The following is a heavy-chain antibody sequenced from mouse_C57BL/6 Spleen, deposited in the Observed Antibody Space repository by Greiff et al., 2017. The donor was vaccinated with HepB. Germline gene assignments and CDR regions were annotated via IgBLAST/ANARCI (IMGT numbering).Heavy chain of an antibody. V-gene: IGHV1-64*01. J-gene: IGHJ3*01. Sequence: QVQLQQPGAELVKPGASVKLSCKASGYTFTSYWMHWVKQRPGQGLEWIGMIHPNSGSTNYNEKFKSKATLTVDKSSSTAYMQLSILTSEDSAVYYCARAYYGSSYGFAYWGQGTLVTVSA. CDR2: IHPNSGST. D-gene: IGHD1-1*01. CDR3: ARAYYGSSYGFAY. CDR1: GYTFTSYW.